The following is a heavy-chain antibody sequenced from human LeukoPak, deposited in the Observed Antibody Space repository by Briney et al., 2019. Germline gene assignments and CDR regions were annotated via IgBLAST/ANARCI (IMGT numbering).Heavy chain of an antibody. D-gene: IGHD6-6*01. CDR1: GFTFSSYW. CDR2: INGNGSST. CDR3: ARLSYRPESSIAARPYDY. J-gene: IGHJ4*02. V-gene: IGHV3-74*01. Sequence: GGSLRLSCAASGFTFSSYWVHWVRQAPGKGLVWVSRINGNGSSTDYADSVKGRFTISRDNAKNTLYLQMNSLRAEDTAVYYCARLSYRPESSIAARPYDYWGQGTLVTVSS.